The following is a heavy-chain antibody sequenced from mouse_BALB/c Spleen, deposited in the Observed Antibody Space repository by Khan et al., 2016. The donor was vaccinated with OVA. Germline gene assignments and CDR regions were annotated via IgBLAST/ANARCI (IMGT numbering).Heavy chain of an antibody. CDR3: ARQPYYHYNIMDY. D-gene: IGHD2-10*01. V-gene: IGHV2-6-1*01. CDR1: GFSLTNYG. J-gene: IGHJ4*01. CDR2: IWSDGTT. Sequence: QVQLKESGPGLAAPSQSLSITCTISGFSLTNYGVHWVRQPPGKGLEWLVVIWSDGTTTYNSALKTRLTITKDNSHTPVFLKKNSLQTDDTTIYFCARQPYYHYNIMDYWGQGTSVTVSS.